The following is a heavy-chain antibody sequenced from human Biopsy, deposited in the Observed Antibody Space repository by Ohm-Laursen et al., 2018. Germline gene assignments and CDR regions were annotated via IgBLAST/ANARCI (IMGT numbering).Heavy chain of an antibody. J-gene: IGHJ5*02. CDR1: GYNFGNYY. CDR3: ARTPRDSFWSGSYKRGLWFDP. CDR2: VNPVAEAT. V-gene: IGHV1-46*01. Sequence: SSVKVSCKASGYNFGNYYINWVRKVPGQGLEWLGVVNPVAEATMYAQKFQDRITLTRDASTNTVYMDLTSLTSEDTAVYYCARTPRDSFWSGSYKRGLWFDPWGQGTLVIVSS. D-gene: IGHD3-3*01.